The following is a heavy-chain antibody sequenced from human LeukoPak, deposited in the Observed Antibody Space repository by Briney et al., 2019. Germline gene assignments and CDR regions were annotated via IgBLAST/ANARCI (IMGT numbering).Heavy chain of an antibody. Sequence: SETLSLTCAVSGGSISSPNWWTWVRQPPGKGLEWIGEIYRSGSTNYNPSLKSRVTMSVDKSKNQFSLKMTSVTAADTAVYYCARGISMVRGVIPSYNWFDPWGQGTLVTVSS. D-gene: IGHD3-10*01. V-gene: IGHV4-4*02. CDR1: GGSISSPNW. J-gene: IGHJ5*02. CDR2: IYRSGST. CDR3: ARGISMVRGVIPSYNWFDP.